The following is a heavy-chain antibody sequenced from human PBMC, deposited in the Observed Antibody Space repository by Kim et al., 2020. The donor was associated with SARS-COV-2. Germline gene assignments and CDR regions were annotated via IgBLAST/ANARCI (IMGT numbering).Heavy chain of an antibody. D-gene: IGHD1-26*01. J-gene: IGHJ4*02. CDR1: GVSISRYY. CDR3: ARGGTYYLAS. Sequence: SETLSLTCTVSGVSISRYYWSWIRQSAGKGLEWLGRMYISGTTDYNPSLNGRVTVSVDTSKNQLSLKVTSVTVADTAVYYCARGGTYYLASWVQGFLVTV. V-gene: IGHV4-4*07. CDR2: MYISGTT.